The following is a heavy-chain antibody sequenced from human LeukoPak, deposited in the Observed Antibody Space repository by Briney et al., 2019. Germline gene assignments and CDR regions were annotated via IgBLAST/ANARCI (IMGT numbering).Heavy chain of an antibody. CDR1: GFTFSSYW. CDR2: INSDGSGI. Sequence: GGSLRLSCAASGFTFSSYWMHWVRQAPGKGRVWVSRINSDGSGITYADSVKGRFTISRDNAKNTLYLQMNSLRVEDTAVYYCAREGRVSGYDFDCWGQGTLVTVSS. CDR3: AREGRVSGYDFDC. J-gene: IGHJ4*02. V-gene: IGHV3-74*03. D-gene: IGHD5-12*01.